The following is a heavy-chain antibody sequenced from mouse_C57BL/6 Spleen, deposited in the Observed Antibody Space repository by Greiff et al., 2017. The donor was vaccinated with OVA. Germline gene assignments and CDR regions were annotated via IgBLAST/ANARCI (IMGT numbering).Heavy chain of an antibody. CDR3: AKKGDYYGSSYVDGFAY. J-gene: IGHJ3*01. Sequence: VKLVESGPGLVQPSQSLSITCTVSGFSLTSYGVHWVRQSPGKGLEWLGVIWRGGGTDYNAAFMSRLSITQDNSKCKVFFKMNSLQADDTATYYCAKKGDYYGSSYVDGFAYWGQGTLVTVSA. CDR2: IWRGGGT. D-gene: IGHD1-1*01. CDR1: GFSLTSYG. V-gene: IGHV2-5*01.